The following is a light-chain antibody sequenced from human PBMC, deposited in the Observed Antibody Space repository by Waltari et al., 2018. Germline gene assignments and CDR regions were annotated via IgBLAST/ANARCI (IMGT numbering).Light chain of an antibody. CDR1: QSVNNH. V-gene: IGKV1-5*03. CDR3: QEYNSYPVT. J-gene: IGKJ4*01. CDR2: KAS. Sequence: DIQTTQSPSTLSASVGDSVTITCRARQSVNNHLDWYKQKPGKAPKVLIHKASRVERGVPSRFSGSGSGTEFTLTISSLQPDDFATYYCQEYNSYPVTFGGGTKVEIK.